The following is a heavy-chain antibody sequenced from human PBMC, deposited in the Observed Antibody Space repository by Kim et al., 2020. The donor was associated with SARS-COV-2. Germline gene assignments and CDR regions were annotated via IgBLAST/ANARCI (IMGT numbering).Heavy chain of an antibody. V-gene: IGHV3-21*01. CDR3: ARGEGGYYYDSSGYTDY. J-gene: IGHJ4*02. Sequence: VMGRLTISRDNAKNSLYLQMNSLRAEDTAVYYCARGEGGYYYDSSGYTDYWGQGTLVTVSS. D-gene: IGHD3-22*01.